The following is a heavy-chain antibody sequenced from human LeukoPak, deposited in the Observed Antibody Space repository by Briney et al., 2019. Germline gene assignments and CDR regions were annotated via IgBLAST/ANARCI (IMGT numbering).Heavy chain of an antibody. CDR1: GGSISSYY. J-gene: IGHJ4*02. CDR2: IYYSGNT. CDR3: AREGGPYRPLDY. V-gene: IGHV4-59*12. Sequence: PSETLSLTCTVSGGSISSYYWSWIRQPPGKGLEYIGYIYYSGNTNSNPSLNSRVTISVDTSENHISLQLTSVTAADTAVYYCAREGGPYRPLDYSGQGTLVTVSS.